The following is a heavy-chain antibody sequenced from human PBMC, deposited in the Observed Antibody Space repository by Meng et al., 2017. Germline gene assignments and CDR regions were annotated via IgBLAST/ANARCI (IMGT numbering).Heavy chain of an antibody. D-gene: IGHD3-22*01. J-gene: IGHJ4*02. Sequence: PRHEIPSQPLSLSCPVSCDSSSSGSYYWSWIRQPAGKGLEWIGRIYTSGSTNYNPSLKSRVTISVDTSKNQFSLKLSSVTAADTAVYYCARDLGAYYYDSSGYSGGDYWGQGTLVTVSS. CDR1: CDSSSSGSYY. CDR3: ARDLGAYYYDSSGYSGGDY. V-gene: IGHV4-61*02. CDR2: IYTSGST.